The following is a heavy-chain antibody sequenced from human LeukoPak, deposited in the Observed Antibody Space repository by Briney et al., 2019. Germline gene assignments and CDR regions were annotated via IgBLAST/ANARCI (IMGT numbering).Heavy chain of an antibody. V-gene: IGHV3-53*01. D-gene: IGHD1-26*01. J-gene: IGHJ3*02. Sequence: GGSLRLSCAASGFTVSSNYMSWVRRAPGKGLEWVSVIYSGGSTYYADSVKGRFTISRDNSKSTLYIQMNSLRAEDTAVYYCARDFRRGAPGAFDIWGQGAMVTVSS. CDR3: ARDFRRGAPGAFDI. CDR2: IYSGGST. CDR1: GFTVSSNY.